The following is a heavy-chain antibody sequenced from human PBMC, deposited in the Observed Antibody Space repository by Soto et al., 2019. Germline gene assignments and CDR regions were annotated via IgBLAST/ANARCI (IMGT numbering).Heavy chain of an antibody. CDR3: ARQIYDSDTGPNFQYYFDS. D-gene: IGHD3-22*01. J-gene: IGHJ4*02. CDR2: IDPSDSQT. V-gene: IGHV5-10-1*01. CDR1: CYSFAGYL. Sequence: VGSLKISFKGSCYSFAGYLITWVRQKPGRGLEWMGRIDPSDSQTYYSPSFRGHVTISATKSITTVFLQWSSLRASDTAMYYCARQIYDSDTGPNFQYYFDSWGQGTTVTVSS.